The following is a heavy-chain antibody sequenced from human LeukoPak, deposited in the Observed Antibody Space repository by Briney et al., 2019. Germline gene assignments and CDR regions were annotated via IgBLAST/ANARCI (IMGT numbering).Heavy chain of an antibody. CDR2: IYHSGST. D-gene: IGHD1-1*01. V-gene: IGHV4-30-2*01. Sequence: KSPETLSLTCAVSGGSISSGGYSWSWIRQPPGKGLEWIGYIYHSGSTYYSPSLKSRVTISVDRSKNQFSLKLSSVTAADTAVYYCARGTERASWFDPWGQGTLVTVSS. J-gene: IGHJ5*02. CDR1: GGSISSGGYS. CDR3: ARGTERASWFDP.